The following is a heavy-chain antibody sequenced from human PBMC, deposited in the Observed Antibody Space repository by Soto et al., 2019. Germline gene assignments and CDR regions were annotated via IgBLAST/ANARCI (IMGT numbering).Heavy chain of an antibody. Sequence: PSETLSLTCTVSGGSISSGGYYWSWIRQHPGKGLEWIGYIYYSGSTYYNPSLKSRVTISVDTSKNQFSLKLSSVTAADTAVYYCARDWPYCSGGSCYGGYYYYGMDVWGQGNPGHRLL. J-gene: IGHJ6*02. V-gene: IGHV4-31*03. D-gene: IGHD2-15*01. CDR2: IYYSGST. CDR1: GGSISSGGYY. CDR3: ARDWPYCSGGSCYGGYYYYGMDV.